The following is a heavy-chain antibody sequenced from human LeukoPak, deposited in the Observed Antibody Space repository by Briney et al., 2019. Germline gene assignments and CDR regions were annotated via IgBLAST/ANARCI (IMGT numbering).Heavy chain of an antibody. Sequence: ASVRVSCKASGYTFTSYYMHWVRQAPGQGLEWMGIINPTGGSTSYAQKFQGRVTMTRDTSTSTIYMELSSLRYEDTAVYYCARATTTDYYFHYWGQGTLVTVSS. D-gene: IGHD1-26*01. J-gene: IGHJ4*02. CDR3: ARATTTDYYFHY. V-gene: IGHV1-46*03. CDR1: GYTFTSYY. CDR2: INPTGGST.